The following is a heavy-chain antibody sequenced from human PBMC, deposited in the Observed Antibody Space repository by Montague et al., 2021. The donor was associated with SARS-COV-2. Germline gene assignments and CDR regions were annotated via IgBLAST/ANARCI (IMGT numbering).Heavy chain of an antibody. D-gene: IGHD3-10*01. CDR2: ISYSGRT. CDR1: GGSVTSSPYY. J-gene: IGHJ6*03. Sequence: SETLSLTCTVSGGSVTSSPYYWAWIRQPPGRGLEWVGSISYSGRTYFSPSLKSRLTISVDTSENQFSLRLSSVTAADTAVYYCASALYYGSGAYVYNYYLDVWGKGTTVTVSS. CDR3: ASALYYGSGAYVYNYYLDV. V-gene: IGHV4-39*01.